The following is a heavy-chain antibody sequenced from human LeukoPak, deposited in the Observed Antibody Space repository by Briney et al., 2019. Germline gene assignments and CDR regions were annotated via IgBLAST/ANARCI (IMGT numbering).Heavy chain of an antibody. CDR2: ISPFNSNT. D-gene: IGHD3-10*01. CDR3: AREADSAATNWFDP. V-gene: IGHV1-18*01. J-gene: IGHJ5*02. Sequence: ASVKVCCKASGYSFTSYGIGWVRQAPGQGLEWMGWISPFNSNTHYAQKFQGRVTMTTDTSTSTAYMELRSLRSDDTAVYYCAREADSAATNWFDPWGQGTLVTVSS. CDR1: GYSFTSYG.